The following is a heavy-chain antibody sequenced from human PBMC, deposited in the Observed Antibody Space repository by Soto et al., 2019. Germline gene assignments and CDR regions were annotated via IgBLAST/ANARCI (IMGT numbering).Heavy chain of an antibody. D-gene: IGHD5-12*01. CDR3: ASQGEVATVFDY. CDR1: GGSISSGGYY. Sequence: QVQLQESGPGLVKPSQTLSLTCTVSGGSISSGGYYWSWIRQHPGKGLEWIGYIYYSGSTYYNPSLKSRXXIXVXXSKNQFSLKLSSVTAADTAVYYCASQGEVATVFDYWGQGTLVTVSS. V-gene: IGHV4-31*03. CDR2: IYYSGST. J-gene: IGHJ4*02.